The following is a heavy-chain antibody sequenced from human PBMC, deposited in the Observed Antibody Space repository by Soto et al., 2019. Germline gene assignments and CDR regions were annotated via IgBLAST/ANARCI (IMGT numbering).Heavy chain of an antibody. CDR2: IKQDGSEK. V-gene: IGHV3-7*01. CDR1: GFTFSSHW. D-gene: IGHD6-19*01. J-gene: IGHJ4*01. CDR3: ARSNSGPDY. Sequence: PGGSLRLSCAASGFTFSSHWMSWVRQAPGKGLEWVANIKQDGSEKYYVDSVKGRFTISRDNAKNSLYLQMNSLRVEDTAVYYCARSNSGPDYWGHGTLVTVSS.